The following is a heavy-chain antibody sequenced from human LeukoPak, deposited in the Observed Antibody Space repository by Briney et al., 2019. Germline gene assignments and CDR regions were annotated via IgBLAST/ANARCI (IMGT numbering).Heavy chain of an antibody. V-gene: IGHV3-72*01. D-gene: IGHD1-26*01. J-gene: IGHJ4*02. CDR3: ARESGSYEAYFDY. Sequence: GGSLRLSCAASGFTLSDHYMDWVRQAPGKGPEWIARSRNKANSYTTEYAASVKGRFIISRDDSKNSLYLQMSSLRSEDTAVYYCARESGSYEAYFDYWGQGTLVTVSS. CDR2: SRNKANSYTT. CDR1: GFTLSDHY.